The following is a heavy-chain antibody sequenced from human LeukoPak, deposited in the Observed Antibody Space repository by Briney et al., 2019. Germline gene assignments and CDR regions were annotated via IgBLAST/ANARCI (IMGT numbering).Heavy chain of an antibody. CDR1: GGTFSSYA. CDR2: IIPIFGTA. CDR3: AREDVWGSYRQKLDY. D-gene: IGHD3-16*02. Sequence: SVKVSCKASGGTFSSYAISWVRQAPGQGLEWMGGIIPIFGTANYAQKFQGRVTITADESTSTAYMELSSLRSEDTAVYYCAREDVWGSYRQKLDYWGQGTLVTVSS. J-gene: IGHJ4*02. V-gene: IGHV1-69*13.